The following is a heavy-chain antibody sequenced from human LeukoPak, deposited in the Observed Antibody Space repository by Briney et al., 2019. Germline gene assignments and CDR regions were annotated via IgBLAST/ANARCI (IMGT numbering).Heavy chain of an antibody. CDR1: GFTFSSYA. Sequence: GGSLRLSCAASGFTFSSYAMRWVRQAPGKGLEWVAVISYDGSNKYYADSVKSRFTISRDNAKNSLYLQMNSLRAEDTAVYYCARLRYYGMDVWGQGTTVTASS. V-gene: IGHV3-30-3*01. CDR3: ARLRYYGMDV. J-gene: IGHJ6*02. CDR2: ISYDGSNK.